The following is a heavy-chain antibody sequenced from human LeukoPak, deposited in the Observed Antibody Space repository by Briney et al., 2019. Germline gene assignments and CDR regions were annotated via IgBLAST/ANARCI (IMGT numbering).Heavy chain of an antibody. CDR3: AKVLLWFGELDS. V-gene: IGHV3-23*01. D-gene: IGHD3-10*01. J-gene: IGHJ4*02. CDR1: GFTFSSYV. Sequence: GGSLRLSCAASGFTFSSYVMSWVRRAPGKGLEWVSAISGSGGSTHYADSVKGRFTISRDNSKNTLYLQMNSLRAEDTAIYYCAKVLLWFGELDSWGQGTLVTVSS. CDR2: ISGSGGST.